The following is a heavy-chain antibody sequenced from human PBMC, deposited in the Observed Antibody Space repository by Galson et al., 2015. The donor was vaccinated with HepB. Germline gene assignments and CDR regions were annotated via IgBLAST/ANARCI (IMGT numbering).Heavy chain of an antibody. V-gene: IGHV3-48*02. CDR1: GFNFNAYS. CDR2: ITSYSSTI. D-gene: IGHD1-26*01. CDR3: ARDGGTSSHRYWFDS. J-gene: IGHJ5*01. Sequence: SLRLSCAASGFNFNAYSMNWVRQAPGKGLEFISYITSYSSTIYYTDSVKGRFTVSRDNAKNSLYLQMSSLRDEDTAIYYCARDGGTSSHRYWFDSWGQGTLVTVSS.